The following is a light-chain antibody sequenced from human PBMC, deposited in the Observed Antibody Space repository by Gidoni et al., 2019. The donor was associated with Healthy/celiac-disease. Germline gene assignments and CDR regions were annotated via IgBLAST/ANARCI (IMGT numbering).Light chain of an antibody. CDR1: QSVSSY. V-gene: IGKV3-11*01. CDR3: QQRSNWPGT. CDR2: DAS. Sequence: EIVLTQSPATLSLSPGERATLSCRASQSVSSYLAWYQQQPGQAPRPLICDASNRATGIPARFSGSGSGTDFTLTISSLEPEDFAVYYCQQRSNWPGTFGQGTKVEIK. J-gene: IGKJ1*01.